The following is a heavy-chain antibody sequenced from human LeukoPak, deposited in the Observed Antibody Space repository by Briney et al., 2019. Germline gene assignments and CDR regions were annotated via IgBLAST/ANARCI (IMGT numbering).Heavy chain of an antibody. CDR3: ARLPRGYSGFLDY. V-gene: IGHV4-34*01. Sequence: SESRSLACAVYGGSLSGYYCSWIRQLPGEGLEWIGEINHSGTTNYNPTLKSRFTISVDTSKNQFSLKLSSVTAADTAVYYCARLPRGYSGFLDYWGQGTLVTVSS. J-gene: IGHJ4*02. CDR1: GGSLSGYY. CDR2: INHSGTT. D-gene: IGHD5-12*01.